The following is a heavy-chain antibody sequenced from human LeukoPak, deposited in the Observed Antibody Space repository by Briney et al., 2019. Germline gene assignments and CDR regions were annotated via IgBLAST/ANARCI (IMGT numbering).Heavy chain of an antibody. CDR1: GGSFSGYY. J-gene: IGHJ4*02. D-gene: IGHD1-26*01. V-gene: IGHV4-34*01. CDR2: INHIGST. CDR3: ARCWEVLNGFDY. Sequence: SETLSLICAVYGGSFSGYYWSWIRQPPGKGLEWIGEINHIGSTKYNPSPSLKSRVTISVDTSKNQVSLMLSSVTAADTAVYYCARCWEVLNGFDYWGQGNLVTVSS.